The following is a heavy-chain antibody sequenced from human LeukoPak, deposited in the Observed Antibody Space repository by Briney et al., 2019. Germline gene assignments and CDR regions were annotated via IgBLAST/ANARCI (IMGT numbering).Heavy chain of an antibody. D-gene: IGHD6-13*01. J-gene: IGHJ4*02. CDR3: ARGPSGIAAAGTWGY. Sequence: SVKVSCKASGGTFSSYAISWVRQAPGQGLEWMGRIIPIFGIANYAQKFQGRVTITADKSTSTAYMELSSLRSEDTAVYYCARGPSGIAAAGTWGYWGQGTLVTVSS. CDR2: IIPIFGIA. V-gene: IGHV1-69*04. CDR1: GGTFSSYA.